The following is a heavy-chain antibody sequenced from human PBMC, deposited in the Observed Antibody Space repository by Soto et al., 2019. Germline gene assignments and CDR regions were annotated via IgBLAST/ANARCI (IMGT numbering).Heavy chain of an antibody. CDR3: ARDWTHYDSSGPGDY. V-gene: IGHV1-3*01. Sequence: ASVKVSCKASGYTFTSYPMHWVRQAPGQRLEWMGWINAGNGDTKYSQKFQGRVTITRDTSASTAYMELSSLRSEDTAVFYCARDWTHYDSSGPGDYWGQGTLVTVSS. J-gene: IGHJ4*02. D-gene: IGHD3-22*01. CDR1: GYTFTSYP. CDR2: INAGNGDT.